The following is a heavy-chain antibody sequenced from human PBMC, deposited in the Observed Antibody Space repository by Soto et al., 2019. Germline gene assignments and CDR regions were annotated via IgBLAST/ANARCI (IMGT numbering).Heavy chain of an antibody. CDR2: TSYDGRHT. CDR1: GFTFSEYG. Sequence: PLGGSLRLSCAASGFTFSEYGIHWVRQAPGKGLEWVAITSYDGRHTSYVDSVKGRFTISRDNSGNTAFLEMNRLRVEDTAVYYCAKTRNSVINYNYYDNMDVWGQGTTVTVSS. CDR3: AKTRNSVINYNYYDNMDV. J-gene: IGHJ6*02. V-gene: IGHV3-30*18. D-gene: IGHD3-10*01.